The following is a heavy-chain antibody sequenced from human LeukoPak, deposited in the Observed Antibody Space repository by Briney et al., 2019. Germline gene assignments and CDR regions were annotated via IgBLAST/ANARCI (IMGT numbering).Heavy chain of an antibody. D-gene: IGHD6-19*01. CDR3: ARDSSGWYGMDV. Sequence: GASVKVSCKASGYTFTGYYMHWVRQAPGQGLEWMGRINPNSGGTNYAQKFQGRVTMTRDTSISTAYMELSRLRSDDTAVYYCARDSSGWYGMDVWGQGTTVTVSS. V-gene: IGHV1-2*06. CDR1: GYTFTGYY. CDR2: INPNSGGT. J-gene: IGHJ6*02.